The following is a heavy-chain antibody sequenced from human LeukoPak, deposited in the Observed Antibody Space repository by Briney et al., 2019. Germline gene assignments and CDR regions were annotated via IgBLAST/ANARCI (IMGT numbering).Heavy chain of an antibody. D-gene: IGHD6-19*01. Sequence: GGSLRLSCAASGFTFSNYGMHWVRQAPGKGLEWVAFIRYDGSNKYYADSVKGRFTISRDNSKNTLYLQMNSLRAEDTAVYYCAKVASGSGWYAGAFDIWGQGTMVTVSS. CDR2: IRYDGSNK. CDR3: AKVASGSGWYAGAFDI. V-gene: IGHV3-30*02. J-gene: IGHJ3*02. CDR1: GFTFSNYG.